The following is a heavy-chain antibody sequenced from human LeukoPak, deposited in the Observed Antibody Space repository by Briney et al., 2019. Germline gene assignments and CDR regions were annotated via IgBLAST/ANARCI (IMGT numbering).Heavy chain of an antibody. Sequence: SVKVSCKASGGTFSSYAISWVRQAPGQGLEWMGGIIPIFGTANHAQKFQGRVTITADESTSTAYMELSSLRSEDTAVYYCATCGYSYGTNFDYWGQGTLVTVS. CDR3: ATCGYSYGTNFDY. D-gene: IGHD5-18*01. CDR1: GGTFSSYA. V-gene: IGHV1-69*01. CDR2: IIPIFGTA. J-gene: IGHJ4*02.